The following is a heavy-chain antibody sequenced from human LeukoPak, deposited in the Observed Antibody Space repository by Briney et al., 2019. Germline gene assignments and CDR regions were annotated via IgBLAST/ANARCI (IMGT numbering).Heavy chain of an antibody. D-gene: IGHD1-1*01. CDR1: GFTVSSNY. V-gene: IGHV3-66*02. J-gene: IGHJ4*02. CDR2: IYSGGST. CDR3: ARSYKDYYFDY. Sequence: GGSLRLFCAASGFTVSSNYVSWVRQAPGKGLEWVSVIYSGGSTYYADSVKGRFTISRDNSKNTLYLQMNSLRAEDTAVYYCARSYKDYYFDYWGQGTLITVSS.